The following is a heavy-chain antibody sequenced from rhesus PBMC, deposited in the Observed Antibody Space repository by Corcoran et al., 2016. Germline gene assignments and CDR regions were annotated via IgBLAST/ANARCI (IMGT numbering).Heavy chain of an antibody. V-gene: IGHV4-165*01. CDR1: GGSISGYW. Sequence: QLQLQESGPGLVKPSETLSLTCAVSGGSISGYWWSWIRHPPGKGLEWIGRIDSSGSTDYNPSLKSRVTISRDTSKNQFSLKLSSVTAADTAVYYCARVLGNYGYFDYWGQGVLVTVSS. J-gene: IGHJ4*01. CDR3: ARVLGNYGYFDY. CDR2: IDSSGST. D-gene: IGHD4-17*01.